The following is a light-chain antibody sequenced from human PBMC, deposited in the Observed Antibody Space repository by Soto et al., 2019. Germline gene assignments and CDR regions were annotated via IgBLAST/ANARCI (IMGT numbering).Light chain of an antibody. J-gene: IGKJ1*01. Sequence: DIQMTQSPSTLAASLGYRLTITCLASQRISSYLSWYQQKPGKAPKLLIYGASKLQSGVPSRFSGNRSGTDFTLTISSLQPEDFATYYCQQGYSAPWTSGQGTKVDIK. V-gene: IGKV1-39*01. CDR2: GAS. CDR3: QQGYSAPWT. CDR1: QRISSY.